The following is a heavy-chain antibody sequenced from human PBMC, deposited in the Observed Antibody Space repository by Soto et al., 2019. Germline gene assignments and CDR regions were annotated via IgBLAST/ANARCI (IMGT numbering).Heavy chain of an antibody. Sequence: SVKVSCKASGGTFSSYAISWVRQAPGQGLEWMGGIIPIFGTANYAQKFQGRVTITADESTSTAYMELSSLRSEDTAVYYCAKKAPRGYSGCDFSYYYYYGMDVWGQGTTVTVSS. CDR1: GGTFSSYA. J-gene: IGHJ6*02. D-gene: IGHD5-12*01. CDR2: IIPIFGTA. CDR3: AKKAPRGYSGCDFSYYYYYGMDV. V-gene: IGHV1-69*13.